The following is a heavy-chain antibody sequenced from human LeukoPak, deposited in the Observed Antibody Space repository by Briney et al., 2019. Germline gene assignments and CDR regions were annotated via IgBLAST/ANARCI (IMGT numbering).Heavy chain of an antibody. D-gene: IGHD6-13*01. CDR1: GYTFTGYY. Sequence: ASVKVSCKASGYTFTGYYMHWVRQAPGQGLEWMGWINPNSGGTNYALKFQGRVTMTRDTSISTACMELSGLRSDDTAVYYCARTEIAAAAPNWFDPWGQGTLVTVSS. J-gene: IGHJ5*02. CDR2: INPNSGGT. CDR3: ARTEIAAAAPNWFDP. V-gene: IGHV1-2*02.